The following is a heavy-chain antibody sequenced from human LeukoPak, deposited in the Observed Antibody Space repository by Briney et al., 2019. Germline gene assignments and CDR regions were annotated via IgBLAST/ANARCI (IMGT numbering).Heavy chain of an antibody. CDR1: GFGFGDYA. D-gene: IGHD1-26*01. CDR3: TTEWELLHSFDY. J-gene: IGHJ4*02. V-gene: IGHV3-49*04. CDR2: IRSKAYGGTT. Sequence: GRSLRLSCTASGFGFGDYAMSWVRQAPGKGLEWVGFIRSKAYGGTTESAASVKGRFTISRDDSKNTLYLQMNSLKTEDTAVYYCTTEWELLHSFDYWGQGTLVTVSS.